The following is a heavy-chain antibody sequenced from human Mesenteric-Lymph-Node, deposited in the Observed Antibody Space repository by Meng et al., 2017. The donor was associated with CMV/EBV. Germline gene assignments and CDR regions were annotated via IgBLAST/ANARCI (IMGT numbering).Heavy chain of an antibody. CDR1: GGSISSGGYS. CDR3: ARAKYYASGIYEY. V-gene: IGHV4-31*02. D-gene: IGHD3-10*01. J-gene: IGHJ4*02. Sequence: VSGGSISSGGYSWSWIRQHPGKGLEWIGYIYYSGSTYYNPSLKSRLTISVDTSKNHFSLKLSSVAAADTAVYYCARAKYYASGIYEYWGQGTLVTVSS. CDR2: IYYSGST.